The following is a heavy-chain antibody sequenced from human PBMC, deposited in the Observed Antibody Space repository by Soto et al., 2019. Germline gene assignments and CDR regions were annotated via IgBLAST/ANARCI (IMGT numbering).Heavy chain of an antibody. CDR2: IYYSGST. J-gene: IGHJ6*03. CDR1: GGSISGYY. CDR3: ARHGNYYYYMDV. D-gene: IGHD2-15*01. V-gene: IGHV4-59*08. Sequence: SETLSLTCTVSGGSISGYYWSWIRQPPGKGLEWIGYIYYSGSTNYNPSLKSRVTISVDTSKNQFSLKLSSVTATDTAVYYCARHGNYYYYMDVWGKGTTVTVSS.